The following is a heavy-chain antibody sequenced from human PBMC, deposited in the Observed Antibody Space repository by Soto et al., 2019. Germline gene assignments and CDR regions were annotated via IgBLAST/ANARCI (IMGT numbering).Heavy chain of an antibody. CDR3: AKDYSPSNYDFWSGSYPLGY. D-gene: IGHD3-3*01. CDR2: ISGSGGST. V-gene: IGHV3-23*01. CDR1: GVTVSSYA. Sequence: GGSLGLACAASGVTVSSYAMAGVRKATGRGLEWVSHISGSGGSTYYADSVKGRFTISRDNSKNTLYLQMNSVRAEDTAVYYCAKDYSPSNYDFWSGSYPLGYWGQGTLVTSPQ. J-gene: IGHJ4*02.